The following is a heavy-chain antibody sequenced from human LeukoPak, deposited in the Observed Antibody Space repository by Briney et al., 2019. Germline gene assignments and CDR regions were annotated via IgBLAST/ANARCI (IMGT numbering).Heavy chain of an antibody. CDR2: ISGRGGST. CDR1: GFTFSTYA. J-gene: IGHJ4*02. Sequence: GGSLRLSCAASGFTFSTYAMSWGRQAPGKALEWVSAISGRGGSTYYADSVKARFTISRDNSKNTMYLKMHSLRAEDTAVYYCAKDKPICSSTSCYFDYWGQGTLVTVSS. D-gene: IGHD2-2*01. CDR3: AKDKPICSSTSCYFDY. V-gene: IGHV3-23*01.